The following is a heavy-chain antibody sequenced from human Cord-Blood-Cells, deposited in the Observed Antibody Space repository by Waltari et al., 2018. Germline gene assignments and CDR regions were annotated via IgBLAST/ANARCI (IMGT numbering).Heavy chain of an antibody. CDR3: ARVYSGYESYWYFDL. CDR1: GYSISSGYY. Sequence: QVQLQESGPGLVQPSETLSLTCAVSGYSISSGYYCGWSRHPPGKGLEWIGSIYHRGSTYYNPSLKSRVTISVDTSKNQFSLKLSSVTAADTAVYYCARVYSGYESYWYFDLWGRGTLVTVSS. J-gene: IGHJ2*01. D-gene: IGHD5-12*01. V-gene: IGHV4-38-2*01. CDR2: IYHRGST.